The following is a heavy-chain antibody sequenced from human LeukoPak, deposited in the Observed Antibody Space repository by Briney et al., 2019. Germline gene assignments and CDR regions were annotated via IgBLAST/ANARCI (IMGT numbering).Heavy chain of an antibody. Sequence: GASVKVSCKASGYTFTSNYIHWVRQAPGQGLEWMGMIYPRDGSTSYAQKFQGRVTVTRDTSTSTVHMELSGLRSEDTAVYYCARDLCSTTSCFDYWGQGTLVSVSS. CDR2: IYPRDGST. V-gene: IGHV1-46*01. J-gene: IGHJ4*02. CDR1: GYTFTSNY. D-gene: IGHD2-2*01. CDR3: ARDLCSTTSCFDY.